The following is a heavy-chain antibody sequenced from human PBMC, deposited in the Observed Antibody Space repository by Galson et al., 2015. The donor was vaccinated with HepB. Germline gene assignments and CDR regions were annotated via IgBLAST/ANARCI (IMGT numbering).Heavy chain of an antibody. D-gene: IGHD2-2*02. J-gene: IGHJ5*02. Sequence: SLRLSCAASGFTFVNYAMHWVRQAPGKGLEWVAVISYDETNKYVDSVRGRFTISRDNSKNTLYLQMNSLRAEDTAVYYCARDAIPGANWFDPWGQGTLVTVSS. CDR1: GFTFVNYA. V-gene: IGHV3-30*04. CDR2: ISYDETNK. CDR3: ARDAIPGANWFDP.